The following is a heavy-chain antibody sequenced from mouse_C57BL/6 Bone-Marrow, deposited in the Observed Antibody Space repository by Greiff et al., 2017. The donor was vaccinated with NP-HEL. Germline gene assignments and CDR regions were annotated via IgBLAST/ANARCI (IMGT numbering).Heavy chain of an antibody. Sequence: EVKLVESGGDLVKPGGSLKLSCAASGFTFSSYGMSWVRQTPDKRLEWVATISSGGSYTYYPDSVKGRFTISRDNAKNTQYLQMSSLKSEDTAMYDCARLCSPYAMDYWGQGTSVTVSS. CDR2: ISSGGSYT. D-gene: IGHD1-1*01. CDR1: GFTFSSYG. J-gene: IGHJ4*01. V-gene: IGHV5-6*01. CDR3: ARLCSPYAMDY.